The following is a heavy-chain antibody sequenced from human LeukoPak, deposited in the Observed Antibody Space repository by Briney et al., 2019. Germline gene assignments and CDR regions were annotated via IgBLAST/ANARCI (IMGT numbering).Heavy chain of an antibody. CDR3: ARGLGFKTSYDILTGYYRGYWATAGAFDI. V-gene: IGHV3-48*04. Sequence: GGSLRLSCAASGFTFNYYAMSWVRQAPGKGLEWVSYISSSSSTIYYADSVKGRFTISRDNAKNSLYLQMNSLRAEDTAVYYCARGLGFKTSYDILTGYYRGYWATAGAFDIWGRGTMVTVSS. D-gene: IGHD3-9*01. J-gene: IGHJ3*02. CDR2: ISSSSSTI. CDR1: GFTFNYYA.